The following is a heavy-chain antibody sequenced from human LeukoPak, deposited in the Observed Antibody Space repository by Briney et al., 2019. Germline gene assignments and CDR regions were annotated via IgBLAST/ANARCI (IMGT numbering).Heavy chain of an antibody. D-gene: IGHD5-12*01. CDR1: GYTFTSYY. V-gene: IGHV1-46*01. J-gene: IGHJ4*02. CDR2: INPPGGST. Sequence: GASVKVSCKASGYTFTSYYMHWVRQAPGQGLEWMGIINPPGGSTNYAQKFQGRVTMTRDTSTSTVYMELSSLRSEDTAVYYCARSYSGYDSFDYWGQGTLVTVSS. CDR3: ARSYSGYDSFDY.